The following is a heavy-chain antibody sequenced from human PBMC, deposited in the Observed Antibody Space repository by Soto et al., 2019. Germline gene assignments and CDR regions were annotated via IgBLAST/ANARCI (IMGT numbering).Heavy chain of an antibody. CDR3: ARGLLAEYQLLWIDF. Sequence: ASVKVSCKGSGYTFTSDDIGRLRQATGQGLEWMGWMNPNSGNTGYAQKFQGRVTMTRNTSISTAYMELSSLRSEDTAVYYCARGLLAEYQLLWIDFWGQGTLVTVSS. D-gene: IGHD2-2*01. CDR2: MNPNSGNT. CDR1: GYTFTSDD. V-gene: IGHV1-8*01. J-gene: IGHJ4*02.